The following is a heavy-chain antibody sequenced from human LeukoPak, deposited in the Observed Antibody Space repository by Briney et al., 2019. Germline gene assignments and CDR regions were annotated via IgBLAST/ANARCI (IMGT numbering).Heavy chain of an antibody. J-gene: IGHJ4*02. CDR2: ISSSSSYI. CDR1: GFTFSGYS. Sequence: PGGSLRLSCAASGFTFSGYSMSWVRQAPGKGLEWVSSISSSSSYIYYADSVKGRFTISRDNAKNSLYLQMNSLRAEDTAVYYCARGGPPTYYDILTGRALDCWGQGTLVTVSS. CDR3: ARGGPPTYYDILTGRALDC. V-gene: IGHV3-21*01. D-gene: IGHD3-9*01.